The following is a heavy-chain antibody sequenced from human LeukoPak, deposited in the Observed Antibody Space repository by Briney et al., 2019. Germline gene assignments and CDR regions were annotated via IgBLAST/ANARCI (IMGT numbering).Heavy chain of an antibody. J-gene: IGHJ6*04. V-gene: IGHV1-46*01. D-gene: IGHD2-15*01. Sequence: ASVTVSCMASGYTFTSYYMHWVRQAPGQGLEWMGIINPSGGSTSYAQKFQGRVTMTRDTSTSTVYMELSSLRSEDTAVYYCARDLADIVVVVAAPYYYYGMDVWGKGTTVTVSS. CDR3: ARDLADIVVVVAAPYYYYGMDV. CDR1: GYTFTSYY. CDR2: INPSGGST.